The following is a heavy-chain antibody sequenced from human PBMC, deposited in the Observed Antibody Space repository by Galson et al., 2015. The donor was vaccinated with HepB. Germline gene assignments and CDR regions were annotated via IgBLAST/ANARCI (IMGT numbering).Heavy chain of an antibody. D-gene: IGHD1-1*01. J-gene: IGHJ6*02. Sequence: SLRLSCAASGFTFSTSTMNWVRQAPGKGPEWVSSVTWSGSSLSYLDSVGGRFPISRDHAKNSLDLQMNSPRAEDAAVYYCARLDGPVDVWGQGTTVTVSS. CDR1: GFTFSTST. V-gene: IGHV3-21*01. CDR2: VTWSGSSL. CDR3: ARLDGPVDV.